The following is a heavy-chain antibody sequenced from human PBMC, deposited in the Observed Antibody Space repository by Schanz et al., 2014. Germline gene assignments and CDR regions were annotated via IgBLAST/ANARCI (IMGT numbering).Heavy chain of an antibody. J-gene: IGHJ4*02. CDR3: ARDGDFDY. CDR2: ISPTGSST. CDR1: GFTFTTYA. V-gene: IGHV3-23*04. Sequence: VQLVESGGGLVQPGGSVRLSCGASGFTFTTYAMTWVRQAPGKGLEWVSNISPTGSSTYYADSVKGRFTISRDNSKNTLFLQMSSLRAEDTAVYYCARDGDFDYWGQGTLVTVSS.